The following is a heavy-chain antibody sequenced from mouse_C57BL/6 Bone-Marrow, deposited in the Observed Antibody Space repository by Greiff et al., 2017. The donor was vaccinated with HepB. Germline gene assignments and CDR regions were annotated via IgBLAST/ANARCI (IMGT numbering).Heavy chain of an antibody. J-gene: IGHJ3*01. V-gene: IGHV1-69*01. CDR3: AREGDGYSWFAY. CDR1: GYTFTSYR. CDR2: IDPSDSYT. Sequence: QVQLQQPGPELVMPGASVKLSCKASGYTFTSYRMHWVKQRPGQGLEWIGEIDPSDSYTNYNQKFKGKSTLTVDKSSSTAYMQLSSLTSEDSAVYYCAREGDGYSWFAYWGQVTLVTVSA. D-gene: IGHD2-3*01.